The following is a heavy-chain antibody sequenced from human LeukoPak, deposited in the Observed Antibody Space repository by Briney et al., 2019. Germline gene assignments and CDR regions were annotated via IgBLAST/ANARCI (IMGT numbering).Heavy chain of an antibody. CDR2: ISSSSSDI. J-gene: IGHJ4*02. Sequence: MNXVRQAPGKGLEWVSAISSSSSDIYYTDSVKGRFTISRDNANNFLYLQVSSLRAEDTAVYYCATGYTSGTRIDYWGQGTLVSVSS. V-gene: IGHV3-21*01. CDR3: ATGYTSGTRIDY. D-gene: IGHD6-19*01.